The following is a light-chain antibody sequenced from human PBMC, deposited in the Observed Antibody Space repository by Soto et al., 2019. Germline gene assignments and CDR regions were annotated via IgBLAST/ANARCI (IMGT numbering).Light chain of an antibody. Sequence: IVLTQSPGTLSLSPGERATLSCRASQSVSSSYLAWYQQKPGQAPRLLIYGASSRATGIPDRFSGSGSGTDFTLTISRLEPEDFAVYYCQQYGSSPTTFGQGPKVDIK. CDR1: QSVSSSY. J-gene: IGKJ1*01. CDR3: QQYGSSPTT. V-gene: IGKV3-20*01. CDR2: GAS.